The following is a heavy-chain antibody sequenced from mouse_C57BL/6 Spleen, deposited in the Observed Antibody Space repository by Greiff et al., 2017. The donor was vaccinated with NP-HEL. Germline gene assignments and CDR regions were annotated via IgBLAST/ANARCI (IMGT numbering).Heavy chain of an antibody. Sequence: QVQLKESGAELARPGASVKLSCKASGYTFTSYGISWVKQRTGQGLEWIGEIYPRSGNTYYNEKFKGKATLTADKSSSTAYMELRSLTSEDSAVYFCARGDYDENYFDYWGQGTTLTVSS. CDR2: IYPRSGNT. V-gene: IGHV1-81*01. CDR1: GYTFTSYG. J-gene: IGHJ2*01. D-gene: IGHD2-4*01. CDR3: ARGDYDENYFDY.